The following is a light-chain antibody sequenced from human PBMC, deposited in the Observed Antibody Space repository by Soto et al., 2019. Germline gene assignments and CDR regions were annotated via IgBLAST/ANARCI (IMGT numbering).Light chain of an antibody. J-gene: IGKJ5*01. Sequence: EVVMKQSPDTLSVSPGERATLSCRASQSVGSSHLAWYQQTPGQAPRLLIYDAYNRATGIPARFSGSGSGTDFTLTISSLEPEDFAVYYCQPRSNWPPTFGQGTRLEIK. CDR2: DAY. CDR1: QSVGSSH. V-gene: IGKV3-11*01. CDR3: QPRSNWPPT.